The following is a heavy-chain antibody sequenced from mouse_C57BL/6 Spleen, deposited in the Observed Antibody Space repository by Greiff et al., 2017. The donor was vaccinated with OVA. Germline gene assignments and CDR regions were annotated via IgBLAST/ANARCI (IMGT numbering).Heavy chain of an antibody. Sequence: EVQLVESGGDLVKPGGSLKLSCAASGFTFSSYGMSWVRRTPDKRLEWVATISSGGSYTYYPDSVKGRFTISRDNAKNTLYLQMSSLKSEDTAMYYCARHDSNYFDYWGQGTTLTVSS. CDR2: ISSGGSYT. CDR1: GFTFSSYG. V-gene: IGHV5-6*01. J-gene: IGHJ2*01. D-gene: IGHD2-5*01. CDR3: ARHDSNYFDY.